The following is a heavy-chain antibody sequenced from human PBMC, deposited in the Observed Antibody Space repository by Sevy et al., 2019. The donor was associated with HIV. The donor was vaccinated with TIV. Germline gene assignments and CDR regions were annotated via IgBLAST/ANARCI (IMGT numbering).Heavy chain of an antibody. CDR3: ARDLPPSATTVAHFDS. CDR1: GFMFSSYE. Sequence: GGSLRLSCAASGFMFSSYEMNWVRQAPGKGLEWILYISSSSSTIYYADSVKGRFTISRDNAKNSLYLQMNSLRTDDTAVYYCARDLPPSATTVAHFDSWGPGTLVTVSS. D-gene: IGHD4-17*01. J-gene: IGHJ4*02. V-gene: IGHV3-48*03. CDR2: ISSSSSTI.